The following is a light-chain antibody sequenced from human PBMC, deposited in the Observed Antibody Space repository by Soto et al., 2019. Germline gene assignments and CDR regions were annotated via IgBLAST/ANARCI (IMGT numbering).Light chain of an antibody. CDR3: QQYNTFWT. Sequence: DIQMTQSPSTLSASVGDGITITCGASQSISTWLAWHQQKPGKAPQLLIYDVSSLESGVQSRFSGSGSGTEFTLTIRSLQPDDFATYYCQQYNTFWTCGQGTKVDIK. V-gene: IGKV1-5*01. CDR1: QSISTW. J-gene: IGKJ1*01. CDR2: DVS.